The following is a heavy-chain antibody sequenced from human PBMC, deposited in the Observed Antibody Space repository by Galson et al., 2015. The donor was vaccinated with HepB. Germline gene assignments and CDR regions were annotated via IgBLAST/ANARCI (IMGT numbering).Heavy chain of an antibody. CDR1: GFTFGAYE. V-gene: IGHV3-48*03. Sequence: SLRLSCAASGFTFGAYEMNWVRQAPGKGLEWISYISSNGYMIYYAESVKGRFTVSRDNARDSLYLQMNSLRVEDTAVYYCVRDVVIESWYCDSWGEGLLVTVSS. J-gene: IGHJ4*02. CDR3: VRDVVIESWYCDS. CDR2: ISSNGYMI.